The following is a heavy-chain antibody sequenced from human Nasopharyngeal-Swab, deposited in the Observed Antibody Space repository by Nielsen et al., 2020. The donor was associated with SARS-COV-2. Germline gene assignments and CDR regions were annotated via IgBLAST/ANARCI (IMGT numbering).Heavy chain of an antibody. V-gene: IGHV5-51*01. CDR3: AAGGYQLPGGYHYYGMDV. D-gene: IGHD2-2*01. J-gene: IGHJ6*02. Sequence: GESLKISCKGSGYSFTSYWIGWVRQMPGKGLEWMGIIYPGDSDTRYSPSFQGQVTISADKSISTAYLQWSSLKASDTAMYYCAAGGYQLPGGYHYYGMDVWGQGTTVTVSS. CDR1: GYSFTSYW. CDR2: IYPGDSDT.